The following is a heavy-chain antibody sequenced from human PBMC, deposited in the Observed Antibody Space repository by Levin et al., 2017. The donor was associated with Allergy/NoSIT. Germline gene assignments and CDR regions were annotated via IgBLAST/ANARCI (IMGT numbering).Heavy chain of an antibody. V-gene: IGHV4-59*01. CDR3: AGVSQYSSGWYKDSFDN. CDR2: IYYSGST. J-gene: IGHJ3*02. D-gene: IGHD6-19*01. CDR1: GGSISSYY. Sequence: SETLSLTCTVSGGSISSYYWSWIRQPPGKGLEWIGYIYYSGSTNYNPSLKSRVTISVDTSKNQFSLKLSSVTAADTAVYYCAGVSQYSSGWYKDSFDNWGQGTMVTVSS.